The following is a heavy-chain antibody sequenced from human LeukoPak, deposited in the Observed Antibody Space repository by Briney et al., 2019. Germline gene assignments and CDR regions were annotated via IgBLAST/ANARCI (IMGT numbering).Heavy chain of an antibody. Sequence: PSETLSLTCAVSGGSISSGGYSWSWIRQPPGKGLEWIGYIYHSGSTYYNPSLKSRVTISVDTSKNQFSLKLSSVTAADTAVYYCARDGVSAAAGTDHWGQGTLVTVSS. J-gene: IGHJ4*02. CDR3: ARDGVSAAAGTDH. D-gene: IGHD6-13*01. V-gene: IGHV4-30-2*01. CDR1: GGSISSGGYS. CDR2: IYHSGST.